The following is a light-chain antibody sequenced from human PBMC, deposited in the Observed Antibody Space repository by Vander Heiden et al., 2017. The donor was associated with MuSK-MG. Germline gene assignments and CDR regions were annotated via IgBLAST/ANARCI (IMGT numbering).Light chain of an antibody. V-gene: IGKV1-39*01. CDR1: QIVSSF. Sequence: IQMTQSPSSLSASVGDRVTITCRASQIVSSFLNWYQQKPGKAPNLLIYAASTLQSGVPSRFSGSGSGTDFHLTINRLQPEDFAIYYCQQSDTVPWTFGQGTKVEIK. CDR2: AAS. CDR3: QQSDTVPWT. J-gene: IGKJ1*01.